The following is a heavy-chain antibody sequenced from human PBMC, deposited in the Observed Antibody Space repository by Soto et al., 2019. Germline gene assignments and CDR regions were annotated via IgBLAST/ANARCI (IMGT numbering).Heavy chain of an antibody. D-gene: IGHD2-2*01. CDR3: ARYCSSTSCYLPTY. CDR2: IKQDGSEK. V-gene: IGHV3-7*03. CDR1: GFTFSSYW. J-gene: IGHJ4*02. Sequence: GGSLRLSCAASGFTFSSYWMSWVRQAPGKGLEWVANIKQDGSEKYYVDSVKGRFTISRDNAKNSLYLQMNSLRAEDTAVYYCARYCSSTSCYLPTYWGQGTLVTVSS.